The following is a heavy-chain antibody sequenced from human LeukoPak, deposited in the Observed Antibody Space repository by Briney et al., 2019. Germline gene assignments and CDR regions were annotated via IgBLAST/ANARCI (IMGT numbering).Heavy chain of an antibody. CDR3: AKLGDDFWSGYHFDY. CDR2: ISYDGRQN. Sequence: GGSLRLSCAASGFTFSTYAMNWVRQAPGKGLEWVAVISYDGRQNYYADSVKGRFTISRDNSKNTLYLQMNSLRAEDTAVYYCAKLGDDFWSGYHFDYWGQGTLVTVSS. D-gene: IGHD3-3*01. V-gene: IGHV3-30*04. J-gene: IGHJ4*02. CDR1: GFTFSTYA.